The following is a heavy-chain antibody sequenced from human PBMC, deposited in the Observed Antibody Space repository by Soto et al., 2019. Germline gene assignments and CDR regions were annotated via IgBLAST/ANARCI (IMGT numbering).Heavy chain of an antibody. CDR3: ARWMSGIHSDWFDP. J-gene: IGHJ5*02. V-gene: IGHV1-18*04. CDR2: SSDDNGKI. D-gene: IGHD1-26*01. CDR1: GYTFSRYG. Sequence: ASVKVSCKASGYTFSRYGISWVRQAPGQGLEWMGWSSDDNGKIEYAQKIQGRVTMTTDTSTSTAYMELRSLRSDATAVYSCARWMSGIHSDWFDPWGQGTLVTVSS.